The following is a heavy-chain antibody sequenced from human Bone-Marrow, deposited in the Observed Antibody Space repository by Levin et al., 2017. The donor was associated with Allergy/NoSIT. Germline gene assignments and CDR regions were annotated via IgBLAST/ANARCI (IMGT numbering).Heavy chain of an antibody. CDR2: IYYSGST. CDR3: ARAIVEPIPFDY. D-gene: IGHD1-26*01. Sequence: SQTLSLTCTVSGGSISSYYWSWIRPPPGKGLEWIGYIYYSGSTNYNPSLKSRVTISVDTSKNQFSLKLSSVTAADTAVYYCARAIVEPIPFDYWGQGTLVTVSS. CDR1: GGSISSYY. V-gene: IGHV4-59*01. J-gene: IGHJ4*02.